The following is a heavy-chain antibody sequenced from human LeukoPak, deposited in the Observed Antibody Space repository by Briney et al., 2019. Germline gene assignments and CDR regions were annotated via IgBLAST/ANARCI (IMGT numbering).Heavy chain of an antibody. D-gene: IGHD1-26*01. V-gene: IGHV4-39*01. Sequence: SETLSLTCTVSGRSIISSSYFWGWIRQTPGEGLEWVGSLYYTGPTSSHPSLKSRVTITVDTSTTQIFLTLQSVTAADTATYYCARLSVLQIVGDPDYWGQGTLVTVSS. J-gene: IGHJ4*02. CDR1: GRSIISSSYF. CDR2: LYYTGPT. CDR3: ARLSVLQIVGDPDY.